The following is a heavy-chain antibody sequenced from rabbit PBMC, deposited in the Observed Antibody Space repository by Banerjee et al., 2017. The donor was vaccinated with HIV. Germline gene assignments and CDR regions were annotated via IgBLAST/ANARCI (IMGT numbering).Heavy chain of an antibody. D-gene: IGHD1-1*01. V-gene: IGHV1S45*01. CDR2: INTSSGNT. Sequence: QEQLVESGGGLVTLGGSLTLTCKASGFSFSNRYVMCWVRQAPGKGLEWIACINTSSGNTVYASWAKGRFTISKTSSTTVTLQMTSLTAADTATYFCARDSAGVIGWNFNLWGPGTLVHRL. CDR3: ARDSAGVIGWNFNL. CDR1: GFSFSNRYV. J-gene: IGHJ4*01.